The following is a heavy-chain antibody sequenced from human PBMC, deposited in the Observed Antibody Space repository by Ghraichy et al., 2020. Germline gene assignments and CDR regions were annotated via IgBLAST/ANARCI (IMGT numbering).Heavy chain of an antibody. D-gene: IGHD2-2*03. J-gene: IGHJ3*01. CDR3: AKLDSKGTHDAFDV. Sequence: GGSLRLSCAASGFTFNNYRMTWVRQAPGKGLEWVSSISSSSIYIFYADSVKGRFTISRDNAKNSLYLQMNSLRAEDTAVYYCAKLDSKGTHDAFDVWGQGTMVTVSS. V-gene: IGHV3-21*01. CDR2: ISSSSIYI. CDR1: GFTFNNYR.